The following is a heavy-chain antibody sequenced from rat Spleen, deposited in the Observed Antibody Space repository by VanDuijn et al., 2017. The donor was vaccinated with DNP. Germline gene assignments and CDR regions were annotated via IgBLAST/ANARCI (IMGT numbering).Heavy chain of an antibody. V-gene: IGHV5-7*01. D-gene: IGHD4-1*01. Sequence: EVHLVESGGGLVQPGRSLKLSCAASGLTFSDYNMAWVRQAPKKGLEWVSTITYVGSITYYRDSVKGRFTISRDNAKSTLSLQMNSLRSEDMATYYCARWERGLDYWGQGVMVTVSS. CDR3: ARWERGLDY. CDR2: ITYVGSIT. J-gene: IGHJ2*01. CDR1: GLTFSDYN.